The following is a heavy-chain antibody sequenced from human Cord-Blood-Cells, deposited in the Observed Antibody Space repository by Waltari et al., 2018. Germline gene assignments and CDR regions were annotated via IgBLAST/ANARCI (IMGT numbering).Heavy chain of an antibody. CDR2: VDPEKGET. J-gene: IGHJ4*02. CDR3: ATERRYSSSWYTAGYFDY. D-gene: IGHD6-13*01. CDR1: GYTFTDYY. Sequence: EVQLVQSGAEVKKPGATVKISCKVSGYTFTDYYMHWVQQAPGKGLEWMGLVDPEKGETIYAEKCQGRVTITADTATDTAYRELSSLRSEDTAVYYCATERRYSSSWYTAGYFDYWGQGTLVTVSS. V-gene: IGHV1-69-2*01.